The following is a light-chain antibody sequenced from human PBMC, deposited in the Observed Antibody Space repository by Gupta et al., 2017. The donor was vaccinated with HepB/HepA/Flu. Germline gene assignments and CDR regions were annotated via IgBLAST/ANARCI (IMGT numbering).Light chain of an antibody. CDR3: QQCDSFPWT. Sequence: DIQMTQSPSSVSASVGDRVTITCRASQGISSKLVWYQQKAGNAPNLLIYGASSVQSGVPSRFSGSGSGTDFTLTISSLQPEDFATYYCQQCDSFPWTFGEGTKVEIK. V-gene: IGKV1-12*01. CDR2: GAS. CDR1: QGISSK. J-gene: IGKJ1*01.